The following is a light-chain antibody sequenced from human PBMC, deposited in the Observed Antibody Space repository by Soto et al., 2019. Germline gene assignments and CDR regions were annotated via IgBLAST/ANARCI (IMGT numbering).Light chain of an antibody. V-gene: IGKV1-9*01. CDR1: QDINTY. Sequence: DIQLTQSPSFLSASVGDRVTVSCRASQDINTYLAWFQQKTGKVPRLLVYPASTLQDRVPSRFSGRGNGTEYTLTINNLLPEDFATYYCQHLRAYPFSFGQGTKLDVK. CDR2: PAS. CDR3: QHLRAYPFS. J-gene: IGKJ2*03.